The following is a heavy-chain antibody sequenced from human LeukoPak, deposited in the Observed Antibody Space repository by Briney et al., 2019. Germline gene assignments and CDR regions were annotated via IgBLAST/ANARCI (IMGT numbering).Heavy chain of an antibody. J-gene: IGHJ4*02. V-gene: IGHV3-30*04. CDR2: ISYDGSNK. CDR1: GFTFSSYA. D-gene: IGHD2-2*01. CDR3: AKDRTGSRPYYFDY. Sequence: GGSLRLSCAASGFTFSSYAMHWVRQAPGKGLEWVAVISYDGSNKYYADSVKGRFTISRDNSKNTLYLQMNSLRAEDTAVYYCAKDRTGSRPYYFDYWGQGTLVTVSS.